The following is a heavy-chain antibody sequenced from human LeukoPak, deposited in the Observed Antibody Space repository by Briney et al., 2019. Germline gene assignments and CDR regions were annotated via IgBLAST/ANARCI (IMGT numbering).Heavy chain of an antibody. J-gene: IGHJ6*02. Sequence: SETLSLTCTVSGGSISSYYWSWIRQPPGKGLEWIGYIYYSGSTNYNPSLKSRVTISVDTSKNQFSLKLSSVTAADTAVYYCARYGGYSGNYSADYYYYALDVWGQGTTVTVSS. CDR2: IYYSGST. D-gene: IGHD1-26*01. V-gene: IGHV4-59*08. CDR1: GGSISSYY. CDR3: ARYGGYSGNYSADYYYYALDV.